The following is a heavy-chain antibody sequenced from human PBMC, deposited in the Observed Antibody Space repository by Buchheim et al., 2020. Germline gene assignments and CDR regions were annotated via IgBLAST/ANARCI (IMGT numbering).Heavy chain of an antibody. Sequence: QVQLVQSGAEVKKPGASVKVSCKASGYTFTGYYMHWVRQAPGQGLEWMGWINPNSGGPNYAQKFQGWVTMTRDTSISTAYLELSRLRSDDTAVYYCARGPNWNYATPNYYYGMDVWGQGTT. D-gene: IGHD1-7*01. CDR3: ARGPNWNYATPNYYYGMDV. V-gene: IGHV1-2*04. CDR1: GYTFTGYY. CDR2: INPNSGGP. J-gene: IGHJ6*02.